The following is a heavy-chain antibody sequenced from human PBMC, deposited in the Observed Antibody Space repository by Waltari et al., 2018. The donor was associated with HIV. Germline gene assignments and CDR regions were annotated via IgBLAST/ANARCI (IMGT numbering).Heavy chain of an antibody. CDR2: IKQDGSEK. Sequence: EVQLVESGGGLVQTGGSLILSCAASGFTFSSYWMSGVRKAPGKGLEWVANIKQDGSEKYYVDSVKGRFTISRDNAKNSLYLQMNSLRAEDTAVYYCARSPYDIYGDYDLCDYWGQGTLVTVSS. CDR1: GFTFSSYW. V-gene: IGHV3-7*01. CDR3: ARSPYDIYGDYDLCDY. D-gene: IGHD4-17*01. J-gene: IGHJ4*02.